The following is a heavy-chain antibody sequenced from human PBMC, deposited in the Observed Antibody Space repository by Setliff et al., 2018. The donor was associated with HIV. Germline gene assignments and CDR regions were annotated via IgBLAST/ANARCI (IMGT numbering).Heavy chain of an antibody. Sequence: GGSLRLSCAASGFTFSNAWMSWVRQAPGKGLEWVGFIRHKTYGGATEYGASVKGRFTISRDDSKRIAYPQMNSLKTEDTAVYYCTTTASNGYPWALDIWGQGTMVTVSS. CDR2: IRHKTYGGAT. D-gene: IGHD3-22*01. CDR1: GFTFSNAW. V-gene: IGHV3-49*04. CDR3: TTTASNGYPWALDI. J-gene: IGHJ3*02.